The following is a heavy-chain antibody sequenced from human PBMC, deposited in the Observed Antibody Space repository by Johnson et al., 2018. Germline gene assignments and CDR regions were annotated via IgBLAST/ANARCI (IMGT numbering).Heavy chain of an antibody. CDR3: AKSFRITPDGFDT. CDR2: ISYDGGNK. V-gene: IGHV3-30*18. Sequence: QVQLVESGGGVVQPGRSLRLSCAASGFTFSSYGMHWVRQAPGKGLEWVAVISYDGGNKYYADSVKGRFTISRDNSNNTLYLQIKSLRAEDTAVYFCAKSFRITPDGFDTWGQWTMVTVSS. J-gene: IGHJ3*02. D-gene: IGHD1-14*01. CDR1: GFTFSSYG.